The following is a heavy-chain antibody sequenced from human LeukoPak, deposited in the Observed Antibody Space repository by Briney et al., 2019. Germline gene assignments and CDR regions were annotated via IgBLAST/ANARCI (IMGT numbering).Heavy chain of an antibody. V-gene: IGHV4-59*01. D-gene: IGHD1-1*01. CDR1: GGSISNYY. Sequence: SETLSLTCTVSGGSISNYYWNWIRQPPGKGLEWIGYIYYTGNTNYNPSLKSRVTISVDTSKNLFSLKLSSVTAADTAVYYCARDRLQLQSWGQGTLVTVSS. CDR2: IYYTGNT. J-gene: IGHJ5*02. CDR3: ARDRLQLQS.